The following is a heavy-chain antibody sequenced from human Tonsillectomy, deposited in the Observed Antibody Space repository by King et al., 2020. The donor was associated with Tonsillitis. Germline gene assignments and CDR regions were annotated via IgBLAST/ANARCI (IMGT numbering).Heavy chain of an antibody. J-gene: IGHJ4*01. CDR2: IRYDGGNK. D-gene: IGHD3-10*01. CDR3: AKSVPPG. V-gene: IGHV3-30*02. Sequence: VQPVESAGGVVQLGGSLRLSCAASGFTFSSYGMHWVRRAPGKGLEWVAFIRYDGGNKYYADSVKDRFTVSRDHSKSTLYLQVNSLKIEDTAVYYCAKSVPPGWGHGTLVTVSS. CDR1: GFTFSSYG.